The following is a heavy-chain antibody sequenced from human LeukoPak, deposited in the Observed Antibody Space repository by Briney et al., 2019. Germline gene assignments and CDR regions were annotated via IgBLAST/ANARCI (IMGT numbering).Heavy chain of an antibody. J-gene: IGHJ3*02. V-gene: IGHV1-18*04. CDR1: GYTFTSYG. CDR3: ARDYPRPSSSWYDAFDI. D-gene: IGHD6-13*01. Sequence: ASVTVSCKASGYTFTSYGISWVRQAPGQGLEWMGWISAYNGNTNYAQKLQGRVTMTTDTSTSTAYMELRSLRSDDTAVYYCARDYPRPSSSWYDAFDIWGQGTMVTVSS. CDR2: ISAYNGNT.